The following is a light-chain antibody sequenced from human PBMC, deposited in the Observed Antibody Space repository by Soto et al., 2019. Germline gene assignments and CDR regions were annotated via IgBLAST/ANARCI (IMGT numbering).Light chain of an antibody. Sequence: QSALTQPASVSGSPGQSITISCTGTNSDVGGYNYVSWYQQHPGKAPKLMIYEVNNRPSGVSNRFSGSKSGNTASLTISGLQAEDEADYYCSSYATSSTLHVFGTGTKVTVL. J-gene: IGLJ1*01. CDR2: EVN. CDR3: SSYATSSTLHV. V-gene: IGLV2-14*01. CDR1: NSDVGGYNY.